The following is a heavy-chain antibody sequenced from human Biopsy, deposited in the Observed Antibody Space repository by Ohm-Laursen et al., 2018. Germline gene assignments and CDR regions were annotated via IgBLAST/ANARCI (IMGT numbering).Heavy chain of an antibody. J-gene: IGHJ1*01. V-gene: IGHV4-59*11. CDR1: GGSFTGHY. D-gene: IGHD4-23*01. Sequence: SDTLSLTCIVSGGSFTGHYWTWIRQPPGRGLGGFGHISHTGYTSYKSSLKSRVTISLDTSRKHFSLRLTSLAAADTAVYYCARGSNEYGGLYFPHWGQGTLVTVSS. CDR2: ISHTGYT. CDR3: ARGSNEYGGLYFPH.